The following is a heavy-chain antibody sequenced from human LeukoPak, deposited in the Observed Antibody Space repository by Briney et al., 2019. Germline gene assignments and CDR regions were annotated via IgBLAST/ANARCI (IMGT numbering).Heavy chain of an antibody. J-gene: IGHJ3*02. CDR1: GFTVSSNY. D-gene: IGHD3-3*01. CDR2: IYSGGST. CDR3: ARGSGLAGFDI. Sequence: GGSLRLSCAASGFTVSSNYMSWVRQAPGEGLEWVSVIYSGGSTYYADSVTGRFTISRDNSKNTLYLQMNSLRAEDTAVYYCARGSGLAGFDIWGQGRMVTVSS. V-gene: IGHV3-53*01.